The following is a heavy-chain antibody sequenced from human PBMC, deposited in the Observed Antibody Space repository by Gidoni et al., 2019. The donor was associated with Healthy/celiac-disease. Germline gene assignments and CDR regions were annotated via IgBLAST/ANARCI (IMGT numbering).Heavy chain of an antibody. CDR2: IYHSGST. Sequence: QVQLQESGPGLVKPSATLSLTCAVSGYSISSGYYWGWIRQPPGKGLEWIGSIYHSGSTYYNPSLKSRVTISVDTSKNQFSLKLSSVTAADTAVYYCAREKSIAVAGTSIDYWGQGTLVTVSS. V-gene: IGHV4-38-2*02. D-gene: IGHD6-19*01. CDR3: AREKSIAVAGTSIDY. J-gene: IGHJ4*02. CDR1: GYSISSGYY.